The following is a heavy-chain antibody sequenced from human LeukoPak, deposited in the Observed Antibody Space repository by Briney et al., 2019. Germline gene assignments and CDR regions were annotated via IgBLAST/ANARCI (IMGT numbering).Heavy chain of an antibody. CDR2: ISSSSSYI. Sequence: GGSLTLSCAASGFTFSSYSMNWVRQAPGKGLEWVSSISSSSSYIYYADSVKGRFTISRDNAKNSLYLQMNSLRAEDTAVYYCARALSSSRQAFDYWGQGTLVTVSS. D-gene: IGHD6-6*01. V-gene: IGHV3-21*01. CDR1: GFTFSSYS. CDR3: ARALSSSRQAFDY. J-gene: IGHJ4*02.